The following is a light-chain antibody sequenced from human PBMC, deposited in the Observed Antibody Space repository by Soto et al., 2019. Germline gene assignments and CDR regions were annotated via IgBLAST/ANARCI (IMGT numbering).Light chain of an antibody. CDR2: RNN. V-gene: IGLV1-47*01. CDR1: SSNIESNY. Sequence: QSVVTQPPSASGTPGQKVTISCSGSSSNIESNYVYWYQQLPGTAPKLLIYRNNQRPSGVPDRFSGSKSGTSASLAISGLRSEDEADYYCAAWDDSLSGDVFGPGTKLTVL. J-gene: IGLJ1*01. CDR3: AAWDDSLSGDV.